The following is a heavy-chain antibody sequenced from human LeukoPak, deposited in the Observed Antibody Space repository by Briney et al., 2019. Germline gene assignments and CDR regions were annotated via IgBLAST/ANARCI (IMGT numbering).Heavy chain of an antibody. V-gene: IGHV4-59*08. J-gene: IGHJ5*02. D-gene: IGHD3-10*01. Sequence: SETLSLTCTVSGGSISSYYWTWIRQHPGKGLEWIGYVYDSGSTNYNPSLQSRVTISVDTSKSQFSLKLTSVTAADTAVYYCARRGGRGSSYWFDPWGQGTLVTVSS. CDR2: VYDSGST. CDR1: GGSISSYY. CDR3: ARRGGRGSSYWFDP.